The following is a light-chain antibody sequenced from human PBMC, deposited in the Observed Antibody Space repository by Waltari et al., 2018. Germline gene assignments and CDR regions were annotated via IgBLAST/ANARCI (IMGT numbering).Light chain of an antibody. CDR2: DAS. CDR1: RGISSS. V-gene: IGKV1D-13*01. CDR3: QQFYDYPFT. J-gene: IGKJ3*01. Sequence: AIQLTQSPASLSASVGERVTISCRTSRGISSSLAWYQQKAGNAPNLLIYDASSLQSGVTSRFSGSGSGTDFTLSISSLQPEDFAIYYCQQFYDYPFTFGPGTKVDI.